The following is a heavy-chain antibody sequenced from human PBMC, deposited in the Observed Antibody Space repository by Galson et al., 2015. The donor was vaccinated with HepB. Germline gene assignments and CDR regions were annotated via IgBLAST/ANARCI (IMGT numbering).Heavy chain of an antibody. D-gene: IGHD5-24*01. V-gene: IGHV1-46*03. CDR1: GGTFSSYA. J-gene: IGHJ4*02. CDR3: ARPQGRDGPFDY. Sequence: VKVSCKASGGTFSSYAISWVRQAPGQGLEWMGIINPSGGSTSYAQKFQGRVTMTRDTSTSTVYMELSSLRSEDTAVYYCARPQGRDGPFDYWGQGTLVTVSS. CDR2: INPSGGST.